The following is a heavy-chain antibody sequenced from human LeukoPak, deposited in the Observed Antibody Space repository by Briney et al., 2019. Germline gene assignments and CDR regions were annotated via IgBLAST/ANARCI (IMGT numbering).Heavy chain of an antibody. CDR1: GGSFSGYY. V-gene: IGHV4-34*01. Sequence: KTSETPSLTCAVYGGSFSGYYWSWICQPPGKGLEWIGEINHSGSTNYNPSLKSRVTISVDTSKNQFSLKLSSVTAVDTAVYYCARALVVATISQTYYYYGMDVWGQGTTVTVSS. CDR3: ARALVVATISQTYYYYGMDV. CDR2: INHSGST. J-gene: IGHJ6*02. D-gene: IGHD5-12*01.